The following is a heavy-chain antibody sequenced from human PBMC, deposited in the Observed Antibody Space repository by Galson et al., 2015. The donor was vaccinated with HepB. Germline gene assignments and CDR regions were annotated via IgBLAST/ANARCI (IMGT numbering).Heavy chain of an antibody. D-gene: IGHD5-24*01. CDR3: AKAGDVEMATISVYYYYGMDV. CDR2: ISGSGGST. CDR1: GFTFSSYA. J-gene: IGHJ6*02. V-gene: IGHV3-23*01. Sequence: SLRLSCAASGFTFSSYAMSWVRQAPGKGLEWVSAISGSGGSTYYADSVKGRFTISRDNSKNTLYLQMNSLRAEDTAVYYCAKAGDVEMATISVYYYYGMDVWGQGTTVTVSS.